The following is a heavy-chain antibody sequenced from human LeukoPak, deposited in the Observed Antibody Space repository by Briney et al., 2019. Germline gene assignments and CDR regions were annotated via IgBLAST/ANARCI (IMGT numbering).Heavy chain of an antibody. V-gene: IGHV1-3*01. J-gene: IGHJ3*02. CDR1: GYTFISYA. Sequence: ASVKVSCKASGYTFISYAMYWLRQAPGQRLDWMGWINAGSGYTKYSQNFQGRVTITRDTSASTAYMELSSLRSEDTAVYYCAREASIEAAGNAFGIWGQGTMVTVSS. CDR3: AREASIEAAGNAFGI. CDR2: INAGSGYT. D-gene: IGHD6-13*01.